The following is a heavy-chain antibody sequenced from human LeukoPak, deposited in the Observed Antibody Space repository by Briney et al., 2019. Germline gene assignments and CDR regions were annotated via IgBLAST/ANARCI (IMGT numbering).Heavy chain of an antibody. V-gene: IGHV3-48*04. Sequence: GGSLRLSCAASGFAFTTYGMNWVRQAPGKGLEWISYLSGRSDSIYYAESVKSRFTISRDNAKNSLYLQMNSLRAEDTAVYYCARSPPDRASGLFDYWGQGTLVTVPS. J-gene: IGHJ4*02. CDR3: ARSPPDRASGLFDY. CDR2: LSGRSDSI. CDR1: GFAFTTYG. D-gene: IGHD1-14*01.